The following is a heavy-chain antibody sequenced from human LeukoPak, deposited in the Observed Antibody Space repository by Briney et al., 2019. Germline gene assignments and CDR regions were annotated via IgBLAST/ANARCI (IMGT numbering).Heavy chain of an antibody. CDR3: ARGGQQLPQYNWFDP. CDR2: IWYDGSNK. V-gene: IGHV3-33*01. D-gene: IGHD6-13*01. J-gene: IGHJ5*02. CDR1: GFTFSSYG. Sequence: PGGSLGLSCAASGFTFSSYGMHWVRQAPGKGLEWVAVIWYDGSNKYYADSVKGRFTISRDNSKNTLYLQMNSLRAEDTAVYYCARGGQQLPQYNWFDPWGQGTLVTVSS.